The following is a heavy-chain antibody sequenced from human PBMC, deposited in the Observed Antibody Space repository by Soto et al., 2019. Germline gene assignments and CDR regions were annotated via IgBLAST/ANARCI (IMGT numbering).Heavy chain of an antibody. CDR2: ISAYNGDT. CDR3: ARDGALYGDYGGY. J-gene: IGHJ4*02. CDR1: GYSFIGYG. Sequence: QVQLVQSGAEVKKPAASVKVSCKASGYSFIGYGFSWVRQAPGQGLEYMGWISAYNGDTHYAQSLQGRVTMTTETSTSTAYMELRSLRPDDTAVYYCARDGALYGDYGGYWGQGTLVTVSS. V-gene: IGHV1-18*01. D-gene: IGHD4-17*01.